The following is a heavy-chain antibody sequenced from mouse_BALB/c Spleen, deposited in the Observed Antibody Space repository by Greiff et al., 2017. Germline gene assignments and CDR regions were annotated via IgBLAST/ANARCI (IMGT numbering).Heavy chain of an antibody. D-gene: IGHD4-1*01. J-gene: IGHJ3*01. CDR2: ISSGSSTI. CDR3: ARELGFAY. Sequence: EVNVVESGGGLVQPGGSRKLSCAASGFTFSSFGMHWVRQAPEKGLEWVAYISSGSSTIYYADTVKGRFTISRDNPKNTLFLQMTSLRSEDTAMYYCARELGFAYWGQGTLVTVSA. CDR1: GFTFSSFG. V-gene: IGHV5-17*02.